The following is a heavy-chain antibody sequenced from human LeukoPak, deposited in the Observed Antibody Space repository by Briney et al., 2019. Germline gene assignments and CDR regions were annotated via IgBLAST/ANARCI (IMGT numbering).Heavy chain of an antibody. D-gene: IGHD3-10*01. CDR1: GFTFSSYW. CDR3: AREPYGSGSYYYYYYMDV. V-gene: IGHV3-7*01. CDR2: IKQDGSDK. J-gene: IGHJ6*03. Sequence: GGSLRLSCAASGFTFSSYWMNWVRQAPGKGLEWVANIKQDGSDKYYVDSVKGRFIISRDNAKNSLYLQMNSLRAEDTAVYYCAREPYGSGSYYYYYYMDVWGKGTTVTISS.